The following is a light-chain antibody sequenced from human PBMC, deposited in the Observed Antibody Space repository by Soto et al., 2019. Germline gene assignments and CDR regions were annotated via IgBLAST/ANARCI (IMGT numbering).Light chain of an antibody. V-gene: IGKV3-20*01. CDR1: QSVTSNY. CDR3: QQYGNSPQT. J-gene: IGKJ4*01. Sequence: EIVFTQSPGTLSLSPGERATLSFRASQSVTSNYLAWYQQKPGQAPRLLIYAASSRATGIPDRFSGSGSGTDFTLTISRLEPEDFAVYFCQQYGNSPQTFGGGTKVDIK. CDR2: AAS.